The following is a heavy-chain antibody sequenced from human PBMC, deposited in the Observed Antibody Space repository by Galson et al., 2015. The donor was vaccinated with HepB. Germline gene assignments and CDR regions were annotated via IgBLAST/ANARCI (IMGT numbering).Heavy chain of an antibody. Sequence: PALVKPTQTLTLTCTVSGLSLCNARVGVSWIRQPPGKALEWLAHIFSNDDKSYSRSLKSRLTISKDTSKSQVVLTMTNMDPVDTATYFCARFSSGYDYWGQGTLVTVSS. D-gene: IGHD5-12*01. J-gene: IGHJ4*02. CDR1: GLSLCNARVG. V-gene: IGHV2-26*01. CDR2: IFSNDDK. CDR3: ARFSSGYDY.